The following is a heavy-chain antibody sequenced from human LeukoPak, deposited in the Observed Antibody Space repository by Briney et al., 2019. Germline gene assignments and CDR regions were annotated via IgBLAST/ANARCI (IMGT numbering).Heavy chain of an antibody. CDR3: AKDVISGYYSFDY. J-gene: IGHJ4*02. CDR1: GFTFSSYS. Sequence: GGSLRLSCAASGFTFSSYSMNWVRQAPGKGLEWVSAISGSGGSTYYADSVKGRFTISRDNSKNTLYLQMNSLRAEDTAVYYCAKDVISGYYSFDYWGQGTLVTVSS. D-gene: IGHD3-3*01. V-gene: IGHV3-23*01. CDR2: ISGSGGST.